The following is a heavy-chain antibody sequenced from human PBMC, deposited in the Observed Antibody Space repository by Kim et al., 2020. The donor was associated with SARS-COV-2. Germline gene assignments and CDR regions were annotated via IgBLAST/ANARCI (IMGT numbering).Heavy chain of an antibody. CDR3: ARERLDTVYRTNSPTYH. CDR2: VYYTGST. V-gene: IGHV4-59*01. Sequence: SETLSLTCIVSGGSISSYYWNWIRQPPGKGLEWIGYVYYTGSTNYNPSLKSQVPISVDTSKNQFSLTLTSVTAADTAVYYCARERLDTVYRTNSPTYHWGQGTLVTVS. CDR1: GGSISSYY. J-gene: IGHJ5*02. D-gene: IGHD1-7*01.